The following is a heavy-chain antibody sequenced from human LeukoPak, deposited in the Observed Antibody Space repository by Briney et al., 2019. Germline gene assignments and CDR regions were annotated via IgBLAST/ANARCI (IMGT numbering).Heavy chain of an antibody. Sequence: PGGSLRLSCAASGFTFSSYNMNWVRQAPGKGLEWVSSISSTSSYIYYTDSVEGRSTISRDNAKNSLYLQMNSLRAEDTAVYYCARVTGSYAEIDYWGQGTLVTVSS. CDR1: GFTFSSYN. D-gene: IGHD2-2*01. V-gene: IGHV3-21*01. J-gene: IGHJ4*02. CDR3: ARVTGSYAEIDY. CDR2: ISSTSSYI.